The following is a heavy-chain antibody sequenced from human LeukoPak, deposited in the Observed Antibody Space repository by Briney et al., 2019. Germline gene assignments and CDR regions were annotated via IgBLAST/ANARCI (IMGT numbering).Heavy chain of an antibody. V-gene: IGHV3-23*01. J-gene: IGHJ4*02. CDR3: ARDLGYCTNGVCHTRFDY. CDR2: IYENGGTT. D-gene: IGHD2-8*01. Sequence: GGSLRLSCVGSGFTFRSHAMSWVRQAPEKGLEFVSGIYENGGTTYYADSVKGRFSISRDNSKNTLYLQMDSLRAEDTAVYYRARDLGYCTNGVCHTRFDYRGQGTLVAVSS. CDR1: GFTFRSHA.